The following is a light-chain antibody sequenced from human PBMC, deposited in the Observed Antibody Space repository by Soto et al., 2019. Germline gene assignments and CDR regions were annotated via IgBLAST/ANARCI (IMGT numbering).Light chain of an antibody. Sequence: EIVMTQSPATLSVSPGERATLSCRASQSVSSNLAWYQQKPAQAPRLLIYGASTRATGILARFSGSGSGTEFTLTTRRQQSEDFAVYYCQQYNSWPWTFGQGTKVEIK. J-gene: IGKJ1*01. CDR3: QQYNSWPWT. V-gene: IGKV3-15*01. CDR2: GAS. CDR1: QSVSSN.